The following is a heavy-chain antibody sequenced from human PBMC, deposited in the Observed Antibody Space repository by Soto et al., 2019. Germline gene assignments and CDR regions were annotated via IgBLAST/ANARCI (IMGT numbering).Heavy chain of an antibody. J-gene: IGHJ6*02. CDR3: AKDICDWGHSYFYGVDA. Sequence: EVQLLESGGGLVQPGGSLRLSCAASGFIFSSYAMTWVRQIPGKGLEWISSISGSGGTIFYADSVKGRFTLSRDNSKNTLYLQMSSLRAEDTALYHCAKDICDWGHSYFYGVDAWGQGTTVTVSS. V-gene: IGHV3-23*01. CDR2: ISGSGGTI. D-gene: IGHD7-27*01. CDR1: GFIFSSYA.